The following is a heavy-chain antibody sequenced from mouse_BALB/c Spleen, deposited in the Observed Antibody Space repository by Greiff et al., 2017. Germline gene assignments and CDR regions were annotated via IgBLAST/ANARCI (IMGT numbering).Heavy chain of an antibody. D-gene: IGHD1-2*01. Sequence: QVQLKQSGAELVRPGSSVKISCKASGYAFSSYWMNWVKQRPGQGLEWIGQIYPGDGDTNYNGKFKGKATLTADKSSSTAYMQLSSLTSEDSAVYFCATITTAPYFDYWGQGTTLTVSS. CDR2: IYPGDGDT. CDR3: ATITTAPYFDY. CDR1: GYAFSSYW. V-gene: IGHV1-80*01. J-gene: IGHJ2*01.